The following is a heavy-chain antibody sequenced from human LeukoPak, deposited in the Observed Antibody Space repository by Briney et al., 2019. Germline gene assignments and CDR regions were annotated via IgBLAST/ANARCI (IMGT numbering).Heavy chain of an antibody. CDR1: GYXFTNYW. V-gene: IGHV5-51*01. D-gene: IGHD6-6*01. Sequence: GESLKISCNGSGYXFTNYWIDWVRQMPGKGLEWMGIIYPGDSDTRYSPSFQGQVTFSADESISTAYLQWSSLKASDTAIYYCARRSSIAPRLFDYWGQGTLVTVSS. CDR3: ARRSSIAPRLFDY. J-gene: IGHJ4*02. CDR2: IYPGDSDT.